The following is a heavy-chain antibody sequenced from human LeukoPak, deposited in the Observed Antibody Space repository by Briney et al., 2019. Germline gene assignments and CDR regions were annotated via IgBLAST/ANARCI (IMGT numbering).Heavy chain of an antibody. J-gene: IGHJ3*02. CDR1: GGTFSSYA. CDR2: INAGNGNT. CDR3: ARDESISGYSYGTGAFDI. D-gene: IGHD5-18*01. V-gene: IGHV1-3*01. Sequence: ASVKVSCKASGGTFSSYAISWVRQAPGQRLEWMGWINAGNGNTKYSQKFQGRVTITRDTSASTAYMELSSLRSEDTAVYYCARDESISGYSYGTGAFDIWGQGTMVTVSS.